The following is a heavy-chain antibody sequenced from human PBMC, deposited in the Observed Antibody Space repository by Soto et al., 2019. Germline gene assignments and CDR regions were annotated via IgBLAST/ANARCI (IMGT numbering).Heavy chain of an antibody. J-gene: IGHJ5*02. CDR1: GGSISSSSYY. CDR2: IYYSGST. Sequence: SETLSLTCTGSGGSISSSSYYWGWIRQPPGKGLEWIGSIYYSGSTYYNPSLKSRVTISVDTSKNQFSLKLSSVTAADTAVYYCATRKGSGRNGWLAPSGQGTLVTVSS. CDR3: ATRKGSGRNGWLAP. V-gene: IGHV4-39*01. D-gene: IGHD3-10*01.